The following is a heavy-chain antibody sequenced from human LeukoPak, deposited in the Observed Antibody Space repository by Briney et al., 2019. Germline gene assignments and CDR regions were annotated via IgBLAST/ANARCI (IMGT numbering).Heavy chain of an antibody. CDR3: ARRGYSGYGN. CDR1: VGSFSGYY. CDR2: INHSGST. Sequence: PSETLSLSCAVYVGSFSGYYWSWIRQPPGKGLEWIGEINHSGSTNYNPSLKSRVTISVDTSKNQFSLKLSSVTAADTAVYYCARRGYSGYGNWGQGTLVTVSS. D-gene: IGHD5-12*01. V-gene: IGHV4-34*01. J-gene: IGHJ4*02.